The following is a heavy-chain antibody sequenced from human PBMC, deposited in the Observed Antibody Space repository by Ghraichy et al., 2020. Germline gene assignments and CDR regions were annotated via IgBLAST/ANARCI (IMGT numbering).Heavy chain of an antibody. J-gene: IGHJ4*02. Sequence: SETLSLTCAVYGGSFSGYYWSWIRQSPGTGLEWIGEINHVGSINYNPSLKSRVTISVDTSKNQFSLKVNSVTAADTAVYFCARGQQDIAAAGMNWGQGTLVTVSS. CDR1: GGSFSGYY. D-gene: IGHD6-13*01. CDR2: INHVGSI. V-gene: IGHV4-34*01. CDR3: ARGQQDIAAAGMN.